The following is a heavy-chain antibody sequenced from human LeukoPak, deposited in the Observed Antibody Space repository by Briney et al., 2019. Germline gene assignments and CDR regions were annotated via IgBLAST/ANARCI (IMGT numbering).Heavy chain of an antibody. CDR3: ARDGSGYYYGSGSYSRDDAFDI. CDR1: GYTFTSYG. Sequence: ASVKVSCKASGYTFTSYGISWVRQAPGQGLEWMGWISAYNGNTNYAQKLQGRVTMTTDTSTSTAYMELRSLRSDDTAVYYCARDGSGYYYGSGSYSRDDAFDIWGQGTMVTVSS. J-gene: IGHJ3*02. D-gene: IGHD3-10*01. CDR2: ISAYNGNT. V-gene: IGHV1-18*01.